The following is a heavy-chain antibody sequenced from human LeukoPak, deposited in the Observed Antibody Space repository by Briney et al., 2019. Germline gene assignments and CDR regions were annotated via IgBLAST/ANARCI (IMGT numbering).Heavy chain of an antibody. D-gene: IGHD3-22*01. V-gene: IGHV4-4*07. CDR3: ASLPGDYYDSSGYYSAFDI. J-gene: IGHJ3*02. CDR2: IYTSGST. Sequence: SETLSLTCTVSGGSISSYYWSWIRQPAGKGLEWIGRIYTSGSTNYNPSLKSRVTMSVDTSKNQFSLKLSSVTAAGTAVYYCASLPGDYYDSSGYYSAFDIWGQGTMVTVSS. CDR1: GGSISSYY.